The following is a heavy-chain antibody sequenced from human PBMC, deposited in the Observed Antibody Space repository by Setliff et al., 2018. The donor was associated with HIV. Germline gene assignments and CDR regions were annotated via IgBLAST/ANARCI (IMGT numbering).Heavy chain of an antibody. J-gene: IGHJ1*01. Sequence: PGGSLRLSCAASGFTFSSYSMNWVRQAPGKGLEWVSSISSSSSYIYYADSVKGRFTISRDNAKNSLYLQMNSLRAEDTAVYYCAREFCTNGVCYTSYFQYWGQGTLVTVSS. V-gene: IGHV3-21*01. CDR2: ISSSSSYI. D-gene: IGHD2-8*01. CDR3: AREFCTNGVCYTSYFQY. CDR1: GFTFSSYS.